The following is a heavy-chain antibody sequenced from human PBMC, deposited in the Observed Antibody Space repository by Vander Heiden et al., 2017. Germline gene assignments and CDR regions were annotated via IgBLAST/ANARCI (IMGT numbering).Heavy chain of an antibody. J-gene: IGHJ1*01. CDR3: AIHAGQGLEADYFEH. V-gene: IGHV4-39*01. CDR2: IYYSGST. CDR1: GGSISSSSYY. D-gene: IGHD6-19*01. Sequence: QLQLQESGPGLVKPSETLSLTCTVSGGSISSSSYYWGWIRQPAGKGLEWIGSIYYSGSTYYNPSRKSRVTISVDTSKNQVSRKLSAVTAAETAVYYCAIHAGQGLEADYFEHWGQGTMVTVYS.